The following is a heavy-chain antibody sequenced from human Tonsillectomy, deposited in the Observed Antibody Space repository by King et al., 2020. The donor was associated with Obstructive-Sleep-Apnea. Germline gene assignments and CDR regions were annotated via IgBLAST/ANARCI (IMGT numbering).Heavy chain of an antibody. D-gene: IGHD2-8*02. V-gene: IGHV3-30*18. CDR3: AKERCGTWWGDYYYGMDV. J-gene: IGHJ6*02. Sequence: QLVESGGGVVQPGRSLRLYCAASGFTFSSYGMHWVRQAPGAGLEWVAVFSSDGSHRSYADSVKGRFTISRDNSKNTLYLQMNSRRAEDTAVYYCAKERCGTWWGDYYYGMDVWGLGTTVTVSS. CDR2: FSSDGSHR. CDR1: GFTFSSYG.